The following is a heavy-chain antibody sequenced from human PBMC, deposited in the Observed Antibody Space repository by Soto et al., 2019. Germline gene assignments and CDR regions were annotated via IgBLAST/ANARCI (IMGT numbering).Heavy chain of an antibody. D-gene: IGHD3-10*01. J-gene: IGHJ4*02. CDR1: GFTFSSYA. Sequence: PGGSLRLSCAASGFTFSSYAMSWVRQAPGKGLEWVANIKQDGSEKYYVDSVKGRFTISRDNAKNSLYLQMNSLRAEDTAVYYCARGYYPGYWGQGTLVTVSS. CDR2: IKQDGSEK. V-gene: IGHV3-7*01. CDR3: ARGYYPGY.